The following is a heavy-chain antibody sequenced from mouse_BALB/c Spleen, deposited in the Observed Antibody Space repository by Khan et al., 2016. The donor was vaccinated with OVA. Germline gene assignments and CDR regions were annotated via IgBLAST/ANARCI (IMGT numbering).Heavy chain of an antibody. CDR3: ARQSYYGYALDY. V-gene: IGHV3-2*02. D-gene: IGHD1-1*01. Sequence: EVQLQESGPGLVKPSQSLSLTCTVTGYSITSNYAWSWIRQFPGNKLEWMGYISYSGSTNYNPSLKSRISVTRDTSENQFFLQLNSVTTADTATSYCARQSYYGYALDYWGQGTSVTVSS. J-gene: IGHJ4*01. CDR2: ISYSGST. CDR1: GYSITSNYA.